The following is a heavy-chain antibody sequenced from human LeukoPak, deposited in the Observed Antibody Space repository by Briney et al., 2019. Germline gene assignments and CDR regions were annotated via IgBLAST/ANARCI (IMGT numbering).Heavy chain of an antibody. CDR2: ISYDGSNK. CDR1: GFTFSSYG. V-gene: IGHV3-30*18. J-gene: IGHJ5*02. CDR3: AKGASYQLLSYFDP. D-gene: IGHD2-2*01. Sequence: GRSLRLSCAASGFTFSSYGIHWVRQAPGKGLEWVAVISYDGSNKFYSGSVKGRFTISRDNSNNTFHLQMNSLRAEDTAVYYCAKGASYQLLSYFDPWGQGTLVTVSS.